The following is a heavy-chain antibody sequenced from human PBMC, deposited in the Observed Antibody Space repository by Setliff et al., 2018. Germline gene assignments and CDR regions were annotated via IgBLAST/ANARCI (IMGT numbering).Heavy chain of an antibody. J-gene: IGHJ4*02. D-gene: IGHD1-26*01. CDR3: AREGSWGFDN. V-gene: IGHV3-7*03. CDR2: IKQDGSDK. CDR1: GFTFRSYW. Sequence: GESLKISCVGSGFTFRSYWISWVRQAPGKGLEWVANIKQDGSDKDYVDSVKGRFTISRDNAKNSVYLQLNSLRAEDTAVYYCAREGSWGFDNWGPGTLVTVSS.